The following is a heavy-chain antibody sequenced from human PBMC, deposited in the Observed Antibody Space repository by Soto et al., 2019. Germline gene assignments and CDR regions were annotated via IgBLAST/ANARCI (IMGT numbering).Heavy chain of an antibody. J-gene: IGHJ5*02. V-gene: IGHV3-48*01. CDR1: GFTFRSYS. CDR2: ISSSGSII. CDR3: ARGSRWWSYLATVS. Sequence: EVQLVESGGGLVQPGGSLRRSCAASGFTFRSYSLHWVRQAPGKGLECISYISSSGSIIYDADSVKGRFTISRDNAKISLYLQMNSLRAEDTAVYYCARGSRWWSYLATVSWGQGTLGNVSS. D-gene: IGHD3-16*02.